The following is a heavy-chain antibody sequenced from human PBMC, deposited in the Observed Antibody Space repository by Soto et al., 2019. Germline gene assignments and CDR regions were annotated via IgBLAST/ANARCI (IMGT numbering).Heavy chain of an antibody. CDR2: IYSGGST. V-gene: IGHV3-66*01. Sequence: EEQLVESGGDLVQPGGSLRLSCAASGFTVSNNYMSWVRQAPGKGLEWVSLIYSGGSTYYADSVKDRFTISRDSSKNTLYLQMNSLRAEDTAMYYCAAYSHKGYWGQGPLVTVSS. J-gene: IGHJ4*02. CDR3: AAYSHKGY. CDR1: GFTVSNNY. D-gene: IGHD3-16*01.